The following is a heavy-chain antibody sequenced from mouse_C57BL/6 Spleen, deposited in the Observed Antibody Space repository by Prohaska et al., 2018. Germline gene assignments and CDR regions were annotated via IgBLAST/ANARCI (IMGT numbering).Heavy chain of an antibody. CDR2: IDPSDSYT. Sequence: QVQLQQPGAELVRPGASVKLSCKASGYTFTSYWMHWVKQRPGQGLEWIGEIDPSDSYTNYNQKFKGKATLTVDKSSSTAYMQLSSLTSEDSAVYYCALGLRGKYYFDYWGQGTTLTVSS. CDR3: ALGLRGKYYFDY. D-gene: IGHD2-4*01. V-gene: IGHV1-69*02. J-gene: IGHJ2*01. CDR1: GYTFTSYW.